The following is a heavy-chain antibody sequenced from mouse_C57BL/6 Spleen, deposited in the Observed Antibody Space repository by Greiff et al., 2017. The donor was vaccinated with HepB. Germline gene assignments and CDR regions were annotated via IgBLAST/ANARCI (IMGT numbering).Heavy chain of an antibody. J-gene: IGHJ3*01. Sequence: EVKLMESGPELVKPGASVKISCKASGYSFTGYYMNWVKQSPEKSLEWIGEINPSTGGTTYNQKFKAKATLTVDKSSSTAYMQLKSLTSEDSAVYYCAIYYAKGGFAYWGQGTLVTVSA. CDR1: GYSFTGYY. CDR3: AIYYAKGGFAY. V-gene: IGHV1-42*01. D-gene: IGHD2-1*01. CDR2: INPSTGGT.